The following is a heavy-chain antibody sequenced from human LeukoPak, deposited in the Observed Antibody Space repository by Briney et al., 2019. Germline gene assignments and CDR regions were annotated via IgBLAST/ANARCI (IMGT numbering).Heavy chain of an antibody. D-gene: IGHD2-21*01. CDR3: ARDGASMSDAFDI. CDR1: GGSISSYY. J-gene: IGHJ3*02. Sequence: SETLSLTCTVSGGSISSYYWSWIRQPPGKGLEWIGYIYYSGSTNYNPPLKSRVTISVDTSKNQFSLKLSSETAADTAVYYCARDGASMSDAFDIWGQGTMVTVSS. V-gene: IGHV4-59*01. CDR2: IYYSGST.